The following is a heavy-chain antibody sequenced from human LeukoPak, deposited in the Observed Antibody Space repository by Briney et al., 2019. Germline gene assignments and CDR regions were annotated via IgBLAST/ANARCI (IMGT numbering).Heavy chain of an antibody. J-gene: IGHJ5*01. CDR1: GASISSSIHY. Sequence: PSETLSLTCAVSGASISSSIHYWGWVRQPPGKGLEWIGSVYYSGGTYYNPSLEGRLTISVDTSNNRFSLKLTSVTAADTAVFYCARVTTGSTTLDSWGQGILVTVSS. CDR3: ARVTTGSTTLDS. CDR2: VYYSGGT. V-gene: IGHV4-39*02. D-gene: IGHD1-1*01.